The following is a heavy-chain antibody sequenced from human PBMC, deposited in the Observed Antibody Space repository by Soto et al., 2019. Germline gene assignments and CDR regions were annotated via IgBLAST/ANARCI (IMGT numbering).Heavy chain of an antibody. J-gene: IGHJ5*02. D-gene: IGHD2-8*01. CDR1: GGSVTSGIYY. Sequence: SETLSLTCSVSGGSVTSGIYYWTWIRQPPGKGLEWIGHIFYTGSTTYSPSLKSRVTKSVETSKNQLSLKLESATTADTALYYCARGKGYCANGVCYSWLDPWGQGTLVTVSS. CDR3: ARGKGYCANGVCYSWLDP. V-gene: IGHV4-61*01. CDR2: IFYTGST.